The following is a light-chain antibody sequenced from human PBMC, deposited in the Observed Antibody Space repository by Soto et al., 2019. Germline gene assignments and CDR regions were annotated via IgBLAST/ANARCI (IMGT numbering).Light chain of an antibody. CDR3: QQYGSSPLT. CDR2: DAS. J-gene: IGKJ4*01. CDR1: QSVSSGY. V-gene: IGKV3-20*01. Sequence: EIVLTQSPGTLSLSPGERANRSCRASQSVSSGYLAWYQQTPGQAPRLLIYDASNRATGIPDRFSGSGSGTDFTLTISRLEPEDFAVYYCQQYGSSPLTFGGGTKVEIK.